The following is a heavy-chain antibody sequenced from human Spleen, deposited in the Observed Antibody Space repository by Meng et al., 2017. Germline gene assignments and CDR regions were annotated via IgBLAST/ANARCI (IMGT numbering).Heavy chain of an antibody. V-gene: IGHV4-39*07. CDR3: ASEYSSSSYSGWFDP. D-gene: IGHD6-6*01. Sequence: SETLSLTCTVSGGSISSSSYYWGWIRQPPGKGLEWIGSIYYSGSTYYKSSLKSRVTISVATSKNQFSLKLSSVTAADTAVYYCASEYSSSSYSGWFDPWGQGTLVTVSS. J-gene: IGHJ5*02. CDR1: GGSISSSSYY. CDR2: IYYSGST.